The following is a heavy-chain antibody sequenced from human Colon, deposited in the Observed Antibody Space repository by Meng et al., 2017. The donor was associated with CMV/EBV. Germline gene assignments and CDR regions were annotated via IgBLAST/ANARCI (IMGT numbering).Heavy chain of an antibody. Sequence: GESLKISCGASGFTFNNYAMSWVRQAPGKGLEWVSGISGGGSTTYYAGSVKGRFTISRDNSKNTLYLQMNSLRAEDTAVYYCARTPSEGSSWYHYYYYYGMDVWGQGTTVTVSS. D-gene: IGHD6-13*01. CDR1: GFTFNNYA. J-gene: IGHJ6*02. CDR3: ARTPSEGSSWYHYYYYYGMDV. CDR2: ISGGGSTT. V-gene: IGHV3-23*01.